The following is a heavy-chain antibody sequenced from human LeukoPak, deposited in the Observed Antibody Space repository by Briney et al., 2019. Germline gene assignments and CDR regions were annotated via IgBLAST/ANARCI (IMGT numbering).Heavy chain of an antibody. CDR2: IYYSGST. D-gene: IGHD6-13*01. Sequence: PSETLSLTCTVSGGSISSSSYYWGWIRQPPGKGLEWIGSIYYSGSTYYNPSLKSRVTISVDTSKNQFSPKLSSVTAADTAVYYCARVGGSSWYRDQRRFDYWGQGTLVTVSS. CDR3: ARVGGSSWYRDQRRFDY. V-gene: IGHV4-39*07. J-gene: IGHJ4*02. CDR1: GGSISSSSYY.